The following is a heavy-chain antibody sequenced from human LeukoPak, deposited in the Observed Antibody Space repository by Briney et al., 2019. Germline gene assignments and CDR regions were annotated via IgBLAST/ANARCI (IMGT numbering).Heavy chain of an antibody. Sequence: GGSLRLSCAASGFTFSSYSMNWVRQAPGKGLEWVSSINRSSSYIYYADSVKGRFTISRDNSKNTLYLQMHSLRAEDTAVYYCAKDQPDIVVVGAATPNWFDPWGQGTLVTVSS. CDR2: INRSSSYI. D-gene: IGHD2-15*01. V-gene: IGHV3-21*01. J-gene: IGHJ5*02. CDR1: GFTFSSYS. CDR3: AKDQPDIVVVGAATPNWFDP.